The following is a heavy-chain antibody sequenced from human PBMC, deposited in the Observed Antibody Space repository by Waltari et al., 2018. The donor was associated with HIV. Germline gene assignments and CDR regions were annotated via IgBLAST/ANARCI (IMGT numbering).Heavy chain of an antibody. CDR2: IYHSGTT. CDR3: AREMVVPAAIRGVWFDP. Sequence: QLQLQESVPGLVNPSGTLSLTCAVSGGSISSSNWWSWVRQPPGKGLEWIGEIYHSGTTYYNPSLKSRVTRSVDQSKSQFSLKLTSVTAADTAVYYCAREMVVPAAIRGVWFDPWGQGTLVTVSS. D-gene: IGHD2-2*02. V-gene: IGHV4-4*02. J-gene: IGHJ5*02. CDR1: GGSISSSNW.